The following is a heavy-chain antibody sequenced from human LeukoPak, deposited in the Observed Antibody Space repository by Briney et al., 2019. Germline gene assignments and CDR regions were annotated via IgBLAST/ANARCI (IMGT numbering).Heavy chain of an antibody. Sequence: GRSLRLSCAASGFTFSSYWMNWARQAPGKGLEWVASTNHNGNVNYYVDSVKGRFTISRDNAKNSLYLQMSNLRAEDTAVYFCARGGGLDVWGQGATVTVSS. V-gene: IGHV3-7*03. CDR2: TNHNGNVN. CDR3: ARGGGLDV. D-gene: IGHD3-16*01. J-gene: IGHJ6*02. CDR1: GFTFSSYW.